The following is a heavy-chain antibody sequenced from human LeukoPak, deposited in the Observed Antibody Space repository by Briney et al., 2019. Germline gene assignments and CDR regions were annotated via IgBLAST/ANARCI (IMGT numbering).Heavy chain of an antibody. Sequence: GGSLSLSCAASGFTFSSCAMSWVRQAPGKGLEWVSLISGSGDSRYYADSVKGRFTISRDNAKNTLWLQMNSLRAEDSAVYYCAKGVTTVRIYYHGMDVWGQGTTVTVSS. CDR1: GFTFSSCA. CDR2: ISGSGDSR. D-gene: IGHD4-17*01. J-gene: IGHJ6*02. V-gene: IGHV3-23*01. CDR3: AKGVTTVRIYYHGMDV.